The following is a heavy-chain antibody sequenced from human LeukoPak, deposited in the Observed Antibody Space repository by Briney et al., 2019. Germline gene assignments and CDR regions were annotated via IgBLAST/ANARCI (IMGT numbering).Heavy chain of an antibody. J-gene: IGHJ4*02. CDR2: ISAYNGNT. CDR3: ARDGDYDSSGYYYVSHTRPFDY. D-gene: IGHD3-22*01. V-gene: IGHV1-18*01. CDR1: GYTFTSYG. Sequence: ASVKVSCKASGYTFTSYGISWVRQAPGKGLEWMGWISAYNGNTNYAQKLQGRVTMTTDTSTSTAYMELRSLRSDDTAVYYCARDGDYDSSGYYYVSHTRPFDYWGQGTLVTVSS.